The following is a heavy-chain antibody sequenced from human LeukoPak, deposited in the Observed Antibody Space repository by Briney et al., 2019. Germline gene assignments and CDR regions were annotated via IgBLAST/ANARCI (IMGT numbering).Heavy chain of an antibody. Sequence: GGSLRLSCAASGFMFSTYGMHWVRQAPGKGLEWVAFIRNDGSDKYYAVSVKGRFTISRDNSKNTLYLQMNSLRAEDTALYYCAKDRAFGQFLWGNDYWGQGTLVTVSS. V-gene: IGHV3-30*02. J-gene: IGHJ4*02. CDR3: AKDRAFGQFLWGNDY. D-gene: IGHD3-10*01. CDR1: GFMFSTYG. CDR2: IRNDGSDK.